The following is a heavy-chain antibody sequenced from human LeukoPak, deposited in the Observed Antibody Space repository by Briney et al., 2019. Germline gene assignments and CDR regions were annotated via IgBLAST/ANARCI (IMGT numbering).Heavy chain of an antibody. CDR3: ARGSTSDWPLDH. CDR2: IDAGNGDT. D-gene: IGHD2-2*01. J-gene: IGHJ4*02. V-gene: IGHV1-3*01. Sequence: ASVKVSCKASGYTFTSYDINWVRQATGQGLEWMGWIDAGNGDTRYSQKFQGRVTITRDTSASTAYIELRSVRSEDTAMYYCARGSTSDWPLDHWGQETLVTISS. CDR1: GYTFTSYD.